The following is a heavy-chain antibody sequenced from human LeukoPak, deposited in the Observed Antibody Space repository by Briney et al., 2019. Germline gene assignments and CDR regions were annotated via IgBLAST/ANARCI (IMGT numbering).Heavy chain of an antibody. D-gene: IGHD3-3*01. V-gene: IGHV4-34*01. CDR3: ARAKNVLRFLEIKRPPFDY. J-gene: IGHJ4*02. CDR2: INHSGST. CDR1: GGSFSGYY. Sequence: SETLSLTCAVYGGSFSGYYWSWIRQPPGRGLEWIGEINHSGSTNYNPSLKSRVTISVDTSKNQFSLKLSSVTAADTAVYYCARAKNVLRFLEIKRPPFDYWGQGTLVTVSS.